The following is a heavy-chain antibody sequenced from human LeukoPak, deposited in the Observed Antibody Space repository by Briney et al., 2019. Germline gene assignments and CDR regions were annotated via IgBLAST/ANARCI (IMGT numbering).Heavy chain of an antibody. CDR2: FHNSGTS. J-gene: IGHJ4*02. CDR3: ARGPRSTISSLNS. Sequence: PSETLSLTCTVSDDSISDYYRGWIRQPPGKGLEWIGYFHNSGTSTYNPSLKSRVTMSVDTSKNHFSLKLTSVTAADTAVYFCARGPRSTISSLNSWGPGVLVTVSS. D-gene: IGHD5/OR15-5a*01. CDR1: DDSISDYY. V-gene: IGHV4-59*12.